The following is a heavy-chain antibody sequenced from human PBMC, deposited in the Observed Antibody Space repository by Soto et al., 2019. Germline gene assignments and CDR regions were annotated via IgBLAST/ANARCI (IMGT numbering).Heavy chain of an antibody. CDR1: GLTSRSYW. Sequence: EVQLVESGGGLVQPGGSLRLSCVVSGLTSRSYWMSWVRQAPGKGLEWVANINQDGRESYYVDSVKGRFTISRDNAKNSLYLPMTSLRAEDTAVYYCARPARECSSPGCANWGQGTLVTVSS. D-gene: IGHD2-2*01. CDR3: ARPARECSSPGCAN. V-gene: IGHV3-7*01. CDR2: INQDGRES. J-gene: IGHJ4*02.